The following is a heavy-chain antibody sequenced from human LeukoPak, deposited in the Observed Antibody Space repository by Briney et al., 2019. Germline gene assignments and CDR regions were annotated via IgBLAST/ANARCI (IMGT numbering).Heavy chain of an antibody. Sequence: PGGSLGLSCAASGFTFDDYTIHWVRQAPGKGLEWVSLISWDGGSRYYADSVKGRFTISRDNSKNSLYLQMNSLRIEDTALYYCAKESDGGSFDIDYWGQGTLVTVSS. D-gene: IGHD1-26*01. CDR1: GFTFDDYT. J-gene: IGHJ4*02. CDR2: ISWDGGSR. V-gene: IGHV3-43*01. CDR3: AKESDGGSFDIDY.